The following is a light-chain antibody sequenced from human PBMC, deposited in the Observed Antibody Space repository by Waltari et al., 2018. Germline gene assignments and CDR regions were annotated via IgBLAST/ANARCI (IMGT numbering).Light chain of an antibody. J-gene: IGLJ2*01. Sequence: QSALTQPASVSGSPGQSITISCTGSSSDVGGYDSLSWYQDRPGQAPKVIIYDVSNRPSGVSDRFSGSKSGNTASLTISGLQADDDADYYCCSQSFSSIVLFGGGTKVTVL. V-gene: IGLV2-14*03. CDR3: CSQSFSSIVL. CDR1: SSDVGGYDS. CDR2: DVS.